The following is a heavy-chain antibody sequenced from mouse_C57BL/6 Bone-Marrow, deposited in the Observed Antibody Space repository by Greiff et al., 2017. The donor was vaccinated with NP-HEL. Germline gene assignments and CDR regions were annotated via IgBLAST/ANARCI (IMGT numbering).Heavy chain of an antibody. D-gene: IGHD4-1*02. CDR1: GFPITSGYY. CDR2: ITHSGET. J-gene: IGHJ1*03. CDR3: AGDTTGTGWYFDV. V-gene: IGHV12-3*01. Sequence: VKLQESGPGLVKPSQSLFLTCYITGFPITSGYYWIWIRQSPGKPLEWMGYITHSGETFYNPSLQSPISITRETSKNQFFLQLNSVTTEDTAMYYCAGDTTGTGWYFDVWGTGTTVTVSS.